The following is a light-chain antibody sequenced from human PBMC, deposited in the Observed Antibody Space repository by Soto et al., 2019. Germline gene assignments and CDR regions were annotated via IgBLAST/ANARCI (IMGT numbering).Light chain of an antibody. V-gene: IGKV3-11*01. J-gene: IGKJ5*01. CDR2: DAS. Sequence: ILLTQSPATLSFSPGERATLSCRASQYIDTDLAWYQQKPGQAPRLLIYDASSRATGIPGRFSGSGSGTDFTLTITRLETEDFAVYYFQRYGTSPGTFGQGTRLDIK. CDR3: QRYGTSPGT. CDR1: QYIDTD.